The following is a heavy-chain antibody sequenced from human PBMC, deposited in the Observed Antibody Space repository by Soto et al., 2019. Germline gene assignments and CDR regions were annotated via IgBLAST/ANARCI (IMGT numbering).Heavy chain of an antibody. CDR2: INPSGCT. CDR3: ARRMGSGRDYFDY. CDR1: GGSFSGYY. V-gene: IGHV4-34*01. Sequence: QVQLKQWGAGLLKPSETLSLTCAVYGGSFSGYYWSWIRQSPGKGLEWIGEINPSGCTNYNPSLRSLFTLSVATSKNQFSLKLNSVTAADTAVFYCARRMGSGRDYFDYWGQGTLVTVSS. D-gene: IGHD3-10*01. J-gene: IGHJ4*02.